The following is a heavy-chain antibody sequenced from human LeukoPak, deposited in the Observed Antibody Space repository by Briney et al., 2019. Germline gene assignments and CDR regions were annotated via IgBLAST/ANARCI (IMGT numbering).Heavy chain of an antibody. Sequence: QPGGSLRLSCAASGFTFSRYWMSWVRQAPGKGLEWVANIKQDGSEKYYVDSVKGRFTISRDNAKNSLYLQMNSLRAEDTAVYYCARDPLKRYYYYMDVWGKGTTVTVSS. CDR3: ARDPLKRYYYYMDV. J-gene: IGHJ6*03. CDR1: GFTFSRYW. V-gene: IGHV3-7*01. CDR2: IKQDGSEK.